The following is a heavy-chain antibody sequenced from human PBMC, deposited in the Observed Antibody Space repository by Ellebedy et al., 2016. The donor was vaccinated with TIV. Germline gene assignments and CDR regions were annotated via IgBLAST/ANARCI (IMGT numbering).Heavy chain of an antibody. CDR2: IVVGSGNT. CDR1: GFTFTSSA. CDR3: AAVPLGVTYEPRGDAFDI. Sequence: SVKVSCXASGFTFTSSAVQWVRQARGQRLEWIGWIVVGSGNTNYAQKFQERVTITRDMSTSTAYMELSSLRSEDTAVYYCAAVPLGVTYEPRGDAFDIWGQGTMVTVSS. V-gene: IGHV1-58*01. D-gene: IGHD3-10*01. J-gene: IGHJ3*02.